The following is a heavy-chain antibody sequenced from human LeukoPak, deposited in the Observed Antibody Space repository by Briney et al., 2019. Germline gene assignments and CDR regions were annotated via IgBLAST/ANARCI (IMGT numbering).Heavy chain of an antibody. D-gene: IGHD6-19*01. Sequence: PSETLSLTCTVSGGSISSSSYYWGWIRQPPGKGLEWIGSIHYSGSTYYNPSLKSRVTISVDTSKNQFSLKLSSVTAADTAVYYCARPGDIAVADRFDYWGQGTLVTVSS. J-gene: IGHJ4*02. CDR1: GGSISSSSYY. V-gene: IGHV4-39*01. CDR2: IHYSGST. CDR3: ARPGDIAVADRFDY.